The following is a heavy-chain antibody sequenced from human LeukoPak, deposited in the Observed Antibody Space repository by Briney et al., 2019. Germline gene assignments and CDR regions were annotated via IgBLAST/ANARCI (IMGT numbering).Heavy chain of an antibody. J-gene: IGHJ6*03. V-gene: IGHV4-38-2*02. D-gene: IGHD4-17*01. CDR2: IYRSGST. CDR3: ARGTYGYYMDV. Sequence: SETLSLTCSGSNYSISNSLYWGWLRQPPGKGLEWIGCIYRSGSTFYNPSLKSRVTISLDTSKNQFSLKLSSVTAADTAVYFCARGTYGYYMDVWGKGTSVTVSS. CDR1: NYSISNSLY.